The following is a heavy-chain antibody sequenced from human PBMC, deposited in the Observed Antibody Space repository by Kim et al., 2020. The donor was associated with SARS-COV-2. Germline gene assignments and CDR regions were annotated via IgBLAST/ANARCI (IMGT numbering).Heavy chain of an antibody. Sequence: GGSLRLSCAASGFTFSNAWMSWVRQAPGKGLEWIGRIKSKTDGGTTDYAAPVKGRFTISRDDSKNTLYLQMNSLKTEDTAVYYCTTVGGFLEWLFPYWGQGTLVTVSS. J-gene: IGHJ4*02. CDR2: IKSKTDGGTT. D-gene: IGHD3-3*01. CDR3: TTVGGFLEWLFPY. CDR1: GFTFSNAW. V-gene: IGHV3-15*01.